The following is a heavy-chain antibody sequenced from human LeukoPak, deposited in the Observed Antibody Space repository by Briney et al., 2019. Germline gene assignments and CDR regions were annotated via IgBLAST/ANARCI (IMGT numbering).Heavy chain of an antibody. D-gene: IGHD3-10*01. V-gene: IGHV4-34*01. CDR1: GGSFSGYY. Sequence: SETLSLTCAVYGGSFSGYYWSWICRPPGKGLEWIGEINHSGSTNYNPSLKSRVTISVDTSKNQFSLKLSSVTAADTAVYYCASLYYYGSGSDYWGQGTLVTVSS. J-gene: IGHJ4*02. CDR3: ASLYYYGSGSDY. CDR2: INHSGST.